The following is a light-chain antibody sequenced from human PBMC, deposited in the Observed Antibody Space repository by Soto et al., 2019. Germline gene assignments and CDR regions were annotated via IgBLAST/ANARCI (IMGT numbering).Light chain of an antibody. Sequence: IEMTQSPSTVSASVGARVTITCRASQRVYNWLAWYQQKPGKAPKLLISSVSTLESGVTSRFSGSGSGTEFTLAISSLQPEDLGTYYCQQYNSYLSFGPGTKVEI. CDR3: QQYNSYLS. J-gene: IGKJ3*01. V-gene: IGKV1-5*01. CDR1: QRVYNW. CDR2: SVS.